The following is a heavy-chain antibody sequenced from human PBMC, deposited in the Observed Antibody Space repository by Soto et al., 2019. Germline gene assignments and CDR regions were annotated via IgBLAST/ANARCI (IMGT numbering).Heavy chain of an antibody. CDR1: SGSISSSNW. J-gene: IGHJ4*02. Sequence: QVQLQESGPGLVKPSGTLSLTCAVSSGSISSSNWWSWVRQPPGKGLEWIGEMYHSGSTNYNPSLKSPVTISVDKSKNQFSLKLSSVTAADTAVYYCARRPYDFWIDYWGQGTLVTVSS. V-gene: IGHV4-4*02. CDR2: MYHSGST. D-gene: IGHD3-3*01. CDR3: ARRPYDFWIDY.